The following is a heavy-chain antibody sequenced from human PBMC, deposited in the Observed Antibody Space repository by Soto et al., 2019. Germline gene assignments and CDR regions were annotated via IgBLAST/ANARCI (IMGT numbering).Heavy chain of an antibody. Sequence: EVQLLESGGGLVQPGGSLRLSCAASGFTFSSYARSWVRQAPGKGREWVSAISGSGGSTYYADSVKGRFTISRDTSKNTRYLKMNSLRAEDTAVYYCANDSRFQARGWWDYWGQGTLVTVSS. V-gene: IGHV3-23*01. CDR2: ISGSGGST. CDR1: GFTFSSYA. CDR3: ANDSRFQARGWWDY. J-gene: IGHJ4*02. D-gene: IGHD2-8*02.